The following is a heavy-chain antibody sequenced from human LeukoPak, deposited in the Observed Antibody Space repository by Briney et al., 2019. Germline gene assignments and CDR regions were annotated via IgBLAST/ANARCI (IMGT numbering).Heavy chain of an antibody. D-gene: IGHD2-2*02. V-gene: IGHV1-69*05. CDR1: GGTFSSYV. CDR3: ASGHTRYFDY. Sequence: GASVKVSCKASGGTFSSYVISWVRQAPGQGLEWMGGIIPIFGTANYAQKFQGRVTITTDEPTSTAYMELSSLRSEDTAVYYCASGHTRYFDYWGQGTLVTVSS. J-gene: IGHJ4*02. CDR2: IIPIFGTA.